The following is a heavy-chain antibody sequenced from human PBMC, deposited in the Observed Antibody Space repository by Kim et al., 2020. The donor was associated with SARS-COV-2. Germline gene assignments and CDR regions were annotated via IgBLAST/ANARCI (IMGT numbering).Heavy chain of an antibody. CDR2: ISSSSSYI. V-gene: IGHV3-21*01. Sequence: GGSLRLSCAASGFTFSSYSMNWVRQAPGKGLEWVSSISSSSSYIYYADSVKGRFTISRDNAKNSLYLQMNSLRAEDTAVYYCARDQEQWLANYYYYGMDVWGQGTTVTVSS. J-gene: IGHJ6*02. CDR3: ARDQEQWLANYYYYGMDV. D-gene: IGHD6-19*01. CDR1: GFTFSSYS.